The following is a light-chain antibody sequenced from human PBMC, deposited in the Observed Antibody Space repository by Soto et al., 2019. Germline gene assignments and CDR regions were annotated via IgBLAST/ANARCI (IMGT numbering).Light chain of an antibody. J-gene: IGKJ5*01. Sequence: DIQMTQSPSSVSASVGDRFTITCRASQGISHWLAWYRQKPGKAPNLLIYASSHLQSGVPSRFSGSGSGTDFTLAINNLQPEDFGTYYCQQASSFPLTFGQGTRLEIK. CDR1: QGISHW. CDR3: QQASSFPLT. CDR2: ASS. V-gene: IGKV1-12*01.